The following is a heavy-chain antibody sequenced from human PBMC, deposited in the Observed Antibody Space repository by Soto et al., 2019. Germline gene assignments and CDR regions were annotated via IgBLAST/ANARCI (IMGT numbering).Heavy chain of an antibody. CDR3: ARSRYCSGGSGYYYYGMDV. CDR2: IWYDGSNK. V-gene: IGHV3-33*01. CDR1: GFTFSSYG. D-gene: IGHD2-15*01. J-gene: IGHJ6*02. Sequence: QVQLVESGGGVVQPGRSLRLSCAASGFTFSSYGMHWVRQAPGKGLEWVAVIWYDGSNKYYADSVKGRFTISRDNSKNTLYLQMNSLRAEDTAVYYCARSRYCSGGSGYYYYGMDVWGQGTTVTVSS.